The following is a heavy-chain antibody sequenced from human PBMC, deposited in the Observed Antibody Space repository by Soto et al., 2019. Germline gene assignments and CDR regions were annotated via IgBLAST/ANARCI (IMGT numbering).Heavy chain of an antibody. CDR2: FYSGST. D-gene: IGHD6-13*01. CDR1: GASISSRSSY. V-gene: IGHV4-39*01. Sequence: QVQLQESGPGLVKPSETLSLTCIVSGASISSRSSYWGWIRQPPGKGLEWVGTFYSGSTYNNPSLKSRVTTSVDTSKNQFSLKLSSVAAEDTAIYYCATTRGIAVGGSFDHWGQGTLVTVSS. CDR3: ATTRGIAVGGSFDH. J-gene: IGHJ5*02.